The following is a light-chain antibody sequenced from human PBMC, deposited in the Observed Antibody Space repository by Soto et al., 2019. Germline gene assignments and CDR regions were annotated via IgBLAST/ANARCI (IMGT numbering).Light chain of an antibody. J-gene: IGLJ1*01. CDR1: SSDIGAGSE. Sequence: QSVLTQPPSLSGAPGQRVTISCTGSSSDIGAGSEVHWYQQLPGTAPKLLIFGSTNRPSGVPDRFSGSKSATSASLAITGLQAEDEADYYCQSYDNSLSAYVFGTGTMLTVL. CDR3: QSYDNSLSAYV. V-gene: IGLV1-40*01. CDR2: GST.